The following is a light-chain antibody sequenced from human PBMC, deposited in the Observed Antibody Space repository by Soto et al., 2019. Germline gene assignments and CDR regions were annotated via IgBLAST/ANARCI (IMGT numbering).Light chain of an antibody. CDR3: ETWDSNTRV. CDR2: LEGSGSY. J-gene: IGLJ3*02. CDR1: SGHSSYI. V-gene: IGLV4-60*02. Sequence: QPVLTQSSSASASLGSSVKLTCTLSSGHSSYIIAWHQQQPGKAPRYLMKLEGSGSYNKGSGVPDRFSGSSSGADRYLTISNLQFEDEADYYCETWDSNTRVXGGGTKLTVL.